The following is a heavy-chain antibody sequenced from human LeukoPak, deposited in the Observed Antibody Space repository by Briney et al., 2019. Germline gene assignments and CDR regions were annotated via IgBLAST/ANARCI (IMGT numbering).Heavy chain of an antibody. Sequence: GGSLRLSCAASGFIFSSYAMHWVRQAPGKGLEWVAVISYEGSNKYYADSVKGRFTISRDNSKNTLYLQMNSLRAEDTALYYCASGRGHDYGDSIWGQGTLVSVSS. CDR1: GFIFSSYA. D-gene: IGHD4-17*01. CDR3: ASGRGHDYGDSI. CDR2: ISYEGSNK. J-gene: IGHJ4*02. V-gene: IGHV3-30-3*01.